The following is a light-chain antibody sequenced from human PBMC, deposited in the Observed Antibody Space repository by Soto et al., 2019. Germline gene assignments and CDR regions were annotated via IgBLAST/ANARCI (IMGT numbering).Light chain of an antibody. V-gene: IGLV2-14*01. CDR1: SSDVGGYDY. CDR3: SSYTSSSTDV. Sequence: QSVLTQPASVSGSPGQSITISCTGTSSDVGGYDYVSWYQHHPGKAPKLTIYEVSNRPSGVSSRFSGSKSGNTASLTISGLQAEDEAEYYCSSYTSSSTDVFGTGTKLTVL. CDR2: EVS. J-gene: IGLJ1*01.